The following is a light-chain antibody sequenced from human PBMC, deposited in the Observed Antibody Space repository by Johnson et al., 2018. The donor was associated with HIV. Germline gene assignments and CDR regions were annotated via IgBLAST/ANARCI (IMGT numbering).Light chain of an antibody. J-gene: IGLJ1*01. CDR1: SSNIGNNY. Sequence: HSVLTQPPSVSAAPGQKVTISCSGSSSNIGNNYVSWYQQLPGTAPKLLIYDTYKRFFEIPDRFSGSKSGTSATLGITGLQTGDEADYYCGTWDSRLNAYVFGAGTKVTVL. V-gene: IGLV1-51*01. CDR2: DTY. CDR3: GTWDSRLNAYV.